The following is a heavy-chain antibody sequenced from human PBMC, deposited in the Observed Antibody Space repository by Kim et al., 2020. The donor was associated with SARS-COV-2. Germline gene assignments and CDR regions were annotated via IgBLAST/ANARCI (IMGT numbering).Heavy chain of an antibody. D-gene: IGHD3-16*02. CDR3: ARAVPGYDYVWGSYRYPTPLGFDY. J-gene: IGHJ4*02. CDR1: GGTFSSYA. Sequence: SVKVSCKASGGTFSSYAISWVRQAPGQGFEWMGGIIPIFGTANYAQKFQGRVTITADESTSTAYMELSSLRSEETDVYYCARAVPGYDYVWGSYRYPTPLGFDYWGQGTLVTVSS. CDR2: IIPIFGTA. V-gene: IGHV1-69*13.